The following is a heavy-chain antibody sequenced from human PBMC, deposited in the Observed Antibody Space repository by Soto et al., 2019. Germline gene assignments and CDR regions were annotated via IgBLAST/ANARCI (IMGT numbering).Heavy chain of an antibody. CDR3: AKDRGSGWPHFDY. CDR1: GFTFSNYG. V-gene: IGHV3-30*18. D-gene: IGHD6-19*01. CDR2: TSYDGSNK. Sequence: QVQLVESGGGVVQPGRSLRLSCAASGFTFSNYGMHWVRQAPGKGLEWAAVTSYDGSNKFYADSVKGRFTISRDNSNNTLYLHMTSLRAEDTAVYYCAKDRGSGWPHFDYWGQGTRVTVSS. J-gene: IGHJ4*02.